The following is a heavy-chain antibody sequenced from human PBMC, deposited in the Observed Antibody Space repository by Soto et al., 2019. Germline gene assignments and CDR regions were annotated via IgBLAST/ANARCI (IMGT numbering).Heavy chain of an antibody. CDR3: ARTVDKRRNWYYFDS. CDR1: GGTFSGYL. J-gene: IGHJ4*02. CDR2: INHKGSP. D-gene: IGHD1-1*01. Sequence: QVQLQQWGAGLLKPSETLSLTCAVYGGTFSGYLWTWIRQSPGKGLEWSGEINHKGSPNYNPSIKSRVIMSVDTSKNQVSLNLNSVTAADTAVYYCARTVDKRRNWYYFDSWGQGTLVTVSS. V-gene: IGHV4-34*01.